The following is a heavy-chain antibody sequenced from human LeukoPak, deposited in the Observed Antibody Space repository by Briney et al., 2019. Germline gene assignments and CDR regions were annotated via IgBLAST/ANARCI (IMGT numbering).Heavy chain of an antibody. J-gene: IGHJ5*02. D-gene: IGHD3-3*01. Sequence: ASVKVSCKASGYTFTGYDMHWVRQAPGQGLEWMGWLDPNSGGTNYAQKFQGRVTMTRDTSISTAYMELSRLRSDDTAVYYCARGPYYDFWSGYLGSDNWFDPWGQGTLDTVPS. V-gene: IGHV1-2*02. CDR2: LDPNSGGT. CDR1: GYTFTGYD. CDR3: ARGPYYDFWSGYLGSDNWFDP.